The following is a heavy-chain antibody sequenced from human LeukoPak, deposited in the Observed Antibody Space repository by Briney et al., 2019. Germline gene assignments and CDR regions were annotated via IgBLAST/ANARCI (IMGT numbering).Heavy chain of an antibody. D-gene: IGHD3-22*01. Sequence: ASVKVSCKASGYTFTGYYMHWVRQAPGQGLEWMGWINPNSGGTNYAQKFQGWVTMTRDTSISTAYMELSRLRSDDTAVYYCARMTYYYDSSGYYQTYYFDYWGQGTLVTVSS. CDR1: GYTFTGYY. CDR2: INPNSGGT. CDR3: ARMTYYYDSSGYYQTYYFDY. J-gene: IGHJ4*02. V-gene: IGHV1-2*04.